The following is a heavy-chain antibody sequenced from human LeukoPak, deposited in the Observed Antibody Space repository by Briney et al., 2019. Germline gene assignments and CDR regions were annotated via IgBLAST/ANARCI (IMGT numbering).Heavy chain of an antibody. D-gene: IGHD6-13*01. Sequence: GGSLRLSCAASGFTFSDYYMSWIRQAPGKGLEWVSYISSSGSTIYSADSVRGRFTISRDNAKNSLHLQMNSLRAEDTAVYYCARGDKWQPVSIDHWGQGTLVTVSS. CDR2: ISSSGSTI. V-gene: IGHV3-11*01. J-gene: IGHJ4*02. CDR1: GFTFSDYY. CDR3: ARGDKWQPVSIDH.